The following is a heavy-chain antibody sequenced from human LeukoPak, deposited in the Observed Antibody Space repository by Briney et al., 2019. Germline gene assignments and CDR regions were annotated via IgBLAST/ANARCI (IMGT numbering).Heavy chain of an antibody. CDR1: GFTFSSYS. CDR3: ARSIVVVPAAIRGASDI. CDR2: ISSSSTTI. V-gene: IGHV3-48*04. J-gene: IGHJ3*02. D-gene: IGHD2-2*02. Sequence: GGSLRLSCAASGFTFSSYSMNWVRQAPGKGLEWVSYISSSSTTIYYADSVKGRFTISRDNAKNSLYLQMNSLRAEDTAVYYCARSIVVVPAAIRGASDIWGQGTMVTVSS.